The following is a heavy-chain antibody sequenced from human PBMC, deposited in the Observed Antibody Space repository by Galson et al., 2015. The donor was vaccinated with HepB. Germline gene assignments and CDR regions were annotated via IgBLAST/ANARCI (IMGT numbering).Heavy chain of an antibody. V-gene: IGHV1-69*13. D-gene: IGHD2-21*02. CDR3: ARGPCGGDCYSGATERYWYFDL. CDR1: GGTFSSYA. CDR2: IIPIFGTA. Sequence: SVKVSCKASGGTFSSYAISQVRQAPGQGLEWMGGIIPIFGTANYAQKFQGRVTITADESTSTAYMELSSLRSEDTAVYYCARGPCGGDCYSGATERYWYFDLWGRGTLVTVSS. J-gene: IGHJ2*01.